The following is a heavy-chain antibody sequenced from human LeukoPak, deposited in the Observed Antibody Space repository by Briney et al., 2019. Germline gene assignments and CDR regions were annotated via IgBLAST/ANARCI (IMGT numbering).Heavy chain of an antibody. CDR1: GGSISSSSHY. D-gene: IGHD5-12*01. Sequence: PSETLSLTCTVSGGSISSSSHYWGWIRQPPGKGLEWIGSIYYSGSTYYNPSLKSRVTISVDTSKNQFSLKLSSVTAADTAVYYCARHNVDYGVYSGYDPPINWFDPWGQGTLVTVSS. V-gene: IGHV4-39*01. CDR3: ARHNVDYGVYSGYDPPINWFDP. J-gene: IGHJ5*02. CDR2: IYYSGST.